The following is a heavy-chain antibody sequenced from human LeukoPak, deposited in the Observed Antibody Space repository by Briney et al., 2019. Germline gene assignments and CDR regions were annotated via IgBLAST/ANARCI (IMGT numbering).Heavy chain of an antibody. J-gene: IGHJ3*02. CDR1: GGSISSYY. V-gene: IGHV4-59*01. CDR2: IYYSGST. Sequence: PSETLSLTCTVSGGSISSYYWSWIRQPPGKGLEWIGYIYYSGSTSYNPSLKSRVTISVDTSKNQFSLKLSSVTAADTAVYYCARVLVRGVIRYAFDIWGQGTMVTVSS. D-gene: IGHD3-10*01. CDR3: ARVLVRGVIRYAFDI.